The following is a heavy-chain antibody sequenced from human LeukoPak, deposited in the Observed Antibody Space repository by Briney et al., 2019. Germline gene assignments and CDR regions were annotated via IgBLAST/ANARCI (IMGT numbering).Heavy chain of an antibody. CDR1: GYTFTGYY. D-gene: IGHD5-12*01. J-gene: IGHJ4*02. CDR2: INPNSGDT. CDR3: AKNPYEYYFDY. Sequence: ASVKVSCKASGYTFTGYYMHWVRQAPGQGLEWMGWINPNSGDTNYAQKFQGRVTMTRDTSIRTAYMELSGLRSDDTAVYYCAKNPYEYYFDYWGQGTLVTVSS. V-gene: IGHV1-2*02.